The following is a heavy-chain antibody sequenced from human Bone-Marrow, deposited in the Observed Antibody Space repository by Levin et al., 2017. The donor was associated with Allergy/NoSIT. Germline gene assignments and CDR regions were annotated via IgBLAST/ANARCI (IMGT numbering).Heavy chain of an antibody. J-gene: IGHJ4*02. D-gene: IGHD4-17*01. CDR1: GFTFSSYA. CDR3: AKGKDAGDIDY. Sequence: GGSLRLSCAASGFTFSSYAMTWVRQAPGKGLEWVSAISGSGKTYYADSVRGRFTISRDNSNNTLYLQMNSLGAEDTAVYYCAKGKDAGDIDYWGQGTLVTVSS. V-gene: IGHV3-23*01. CDR2: ISGSGKT.